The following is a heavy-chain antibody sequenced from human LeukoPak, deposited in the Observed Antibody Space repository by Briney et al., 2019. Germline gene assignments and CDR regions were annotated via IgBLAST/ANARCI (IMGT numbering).Heavy chain of an antibody. CDR3: ARLSGSYYFDY. V-gene: IGHV4-59*08. Sequence: SETLSLTCTVSGGSISSYYWSWIRQPPGKGLEWIGYIYYGGSTNYNPSLKSRVTISVDTSKNQFSLKLSSVTAADTAVYYCARLSGSYYFDYWGQGTLVTVSS. D-gene: IGHD1-26*01. J-gene: IGHJ4*02. CDR2: IYYGGST. CDR1: GGSISSYY.